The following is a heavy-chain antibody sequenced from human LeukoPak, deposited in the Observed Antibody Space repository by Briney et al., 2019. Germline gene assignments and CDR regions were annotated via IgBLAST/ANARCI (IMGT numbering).Heavy chain of an antibody. CDR1: GFTFSSYV. Sequence: PGGSLRLSCAASGFTFSSYVMHWVRQAPGKGLEWVAVISYDGSNKYYADSVKGRFTISRDNSKNTLYLQMSSLRAEDTAVYYCAQPGGDYDSGAFDIWGQGTMVTVSS. J-gene: IGHJ3*02. V-gene: IGHV3-30*03. D-gene: IGHD4-17*01. CDR2: ISYDGSNK. CDR3: AQPGGDYDSGAFDI.